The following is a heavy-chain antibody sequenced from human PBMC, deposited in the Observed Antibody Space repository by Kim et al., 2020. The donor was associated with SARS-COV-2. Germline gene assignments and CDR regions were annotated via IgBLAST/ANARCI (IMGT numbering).Heavy chain of an antibody. J-gene: IGHJ6*02. CDR3: ARDSDYYDSSRYNYYDYGMDV. D-gene: IGHD3-22*01. Sequence: SETLSLTCTVSGGSISSYYWSWIRQTPGKGLEWIGYIYYSGSTNYNPSYNPSLKSRVTISVDTSKNQFSLKLSSVTAADTAVYYCARDSDYYDSSRYNYYDYGMDVWGQGTTVTVSS. V-gene: IGHV4-59*13. CDR2: IYYSGST. CDR1: GGSISSYY.